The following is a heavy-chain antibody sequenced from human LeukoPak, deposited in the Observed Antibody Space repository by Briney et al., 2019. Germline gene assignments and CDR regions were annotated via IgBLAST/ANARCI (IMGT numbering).Heavy chain of an antibody. CDR3: ARAHSIASYYYGVDV. D-gene: IGHD2/OR15-2a*01. J-gene: IGHJ6*02. V-gene: IGHV4-38-2*02. CDR1: GYSISSGYY. Sequence: SETLSLTCTVSGYSISSGYYWGWIRQPPGKGLEWIGSGSTYYNPSLKSRVTISVDTSKNQFSLKLSSVTAADTAVYYCARAHSIASYYYGVDVWGQGTTVTVSS. CDR2: SGST.